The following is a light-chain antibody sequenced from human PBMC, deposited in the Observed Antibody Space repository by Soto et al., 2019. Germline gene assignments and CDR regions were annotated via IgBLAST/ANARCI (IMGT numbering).Light chain of an antibody. V-gene: IGKV1-6*01. CDR3: QHYNYWPYT. J-gene: IGKJ2*01. Sequence: AIQLTPSPSSLSASVGDRVTITCRASQGIRSALGWYQQKPGKVPKLLIYAASTLQSGVPSRFSGSGSGTDFTLTISSLQPEDFAVYYCQHYNYWPYTFGQGTKVDIK. CDR2: AAS. CDR1: QGIRSA.